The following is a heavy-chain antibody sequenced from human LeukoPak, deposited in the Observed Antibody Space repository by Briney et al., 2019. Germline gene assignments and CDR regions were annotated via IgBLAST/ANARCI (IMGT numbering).Heavy chain of an antibody. D-gene: IGHD3-10*01. Sequence: ASVKVSCKASGYTFTGYYMHWVRQAPGQGLEWMGWINPNGGGTNYAQKFLGRVTMTRDMSISTGYMELSSLRSDDTAVYYCVRESTGDLSFDHWGQGTLVTVHS. CDR3: VRESTGDLSFDH. J-gene: IGHJ4*02. CDR2: INPNGGGT. V-gene: IGHV1-2*02. CDR1: GYTFTGYY.